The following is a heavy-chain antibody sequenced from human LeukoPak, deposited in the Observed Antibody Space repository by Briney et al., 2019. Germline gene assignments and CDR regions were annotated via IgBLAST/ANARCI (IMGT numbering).Heavy chain of an antibody. D-gene: IGHD5-18*01. Sequence: ASVKVSCKASGYSFTSYYMHWVRQAPGQGLEWMGIMNPSGGSTSYAQKVQGRVTMTRDTSTSTVYMELTSLRSEDTAVYYCARVEWGYTAMVTGPRGMDVWGQGTTVTVSS. CDR2: MNPSGGST. CDR3: ARVEWGYTAMVTGPRGMDV. V-gene: IGHV1-46*01. J-gene: IGHJ6*02. CDR1: GYSFTSYY.